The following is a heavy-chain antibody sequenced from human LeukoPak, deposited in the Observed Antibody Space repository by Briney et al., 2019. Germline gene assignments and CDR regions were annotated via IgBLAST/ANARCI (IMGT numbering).Heavy chain of an antibody. CDR2: ISYEGSNK. D-gene: IGHD3-10*01. V-gene: IGHV3-30*18. CDR1: GFTFKSYG. Sequence: GESLTLSCAASGFTFKSYGMLWVRQAPGKGLEWVGVISYEGSNKYYADSVKGRFTISRDNSKNTLYLQMLSLRADDTAVYYCAKDTYDYGSGTYPPDYWGQGTLVTVSS. J-gene: IGHJ4*02. CDR3: AKDTYDYGSGTYPPDY.